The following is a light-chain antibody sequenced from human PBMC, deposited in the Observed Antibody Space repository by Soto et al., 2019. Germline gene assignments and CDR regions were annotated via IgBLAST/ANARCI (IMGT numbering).Light chain of an antibody. CDR1: QSVSSNY. J-gene: IGKJ5*01. CDR2: GAS. V-gene: IGKV3-20*01. Sequence: EIMLTQSPDTLSLSPGESATLSCRASQSVSSNYLAWYQQKPGRAPSLLIYGASSRATGIPDRFTGSGSGTDFTLTISRLEPEAFAMFYWQQYDNSITFGQGTRLEIE. CDR3: QQYDNSIT.